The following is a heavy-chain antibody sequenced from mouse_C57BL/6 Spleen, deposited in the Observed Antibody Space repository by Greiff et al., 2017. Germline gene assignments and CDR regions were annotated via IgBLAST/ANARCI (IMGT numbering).Heavy chain of an antibody. Sequence: QVHVKQSGAELVRPGASVKLSCKASGYTFTDYYINWVKQRPGQGLEWIARIYPGSGNTYYNEKFKGKATLTAEKSSSTAYMQLSSLTSEDSAVYFCARLGDYDATWFAYWGQGTLVTVSA. V-gene: IGHV1-76*01. CDR3: ARLGDYDATWFAY. D-gene: IGHD2-4*01. J-gene: IGHJ3*01. CDR1: GYTFTDYY. CDR2: IYPGSGNT.